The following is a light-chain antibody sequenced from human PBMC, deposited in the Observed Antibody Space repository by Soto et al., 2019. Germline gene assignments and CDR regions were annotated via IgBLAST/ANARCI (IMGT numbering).Light chain of an antibody. V-gene: IGLV2-18*02. CDR2: EVS. J-gene: IGLJ1*01. CDR1: SSDLGSYNR. CDR3: QTFASSRFYA. Sequence: QSALTQPPSVSGSPGQSVTISCTGTSSDLGSYNRVSWYQRPPGTAPKLMIYEVSNRPSGVPDRFSGSKSGKTASLTISGLQAEDEADYFCQTFASSRFYAFGTGTKVTLL.